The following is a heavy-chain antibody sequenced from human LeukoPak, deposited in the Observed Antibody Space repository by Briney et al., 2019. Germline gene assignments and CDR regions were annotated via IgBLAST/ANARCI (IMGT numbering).Heavy chain of an antibody. CDR2: SSSSSNYI. D-gene: IGHD1-26*01. CDR3: ARDVGASAPDAFDI. CDR1: GFTFSTYN. Sequence: GGSLRLSCVASGFTFSTYNMNWVRQAPGKGLEWVSSSSSSSNYIYYADSVKGRFTISRDNAKNSLYLQMNSLRAEDTDVYYCARDVGASAPDAFDIWGQGTMVTVSS. V-gene: IGHV3-21*01. J-gene: IGHJ3*02.